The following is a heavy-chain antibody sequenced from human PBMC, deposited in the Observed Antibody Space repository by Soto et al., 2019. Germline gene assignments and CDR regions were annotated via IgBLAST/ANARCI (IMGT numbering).Heavy chain of an antibody. Sequence: EVQLLESGGGLVQPGGSLRLACAASGFSFSSYAMVWVRQAPGKRLEWVSVISARGGSSYFPYSVNGRFTISRDSSTNVLSLEMNRLRAEDTATYFCAKGSIESSASVDHWGQGTRVLVSS. J-gene: IGHJ4*02. CDR3: AKGSIESSASVDH. CDR2: ISARGGSS. V-gene: IGHV3-23*01. D-gene: IGHD1-26*01. CDR1: GFSFSSYA.